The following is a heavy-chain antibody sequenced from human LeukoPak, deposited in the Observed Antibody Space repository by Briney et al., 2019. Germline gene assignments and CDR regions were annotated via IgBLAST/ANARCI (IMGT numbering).Heavy chain of an antibody. V-gene: IGHV5-51*01. D-gene: IGHD3-3*01. CDR1: GYSFTNYW. CDR3: ARPVVRFLEWSPDYFDY. J-gene: IGHJ4*02. Sequence: GESLKISCKGSGYSFTNYWIGWVRQMPGKGLEWMGIIYPGDSDTRYSPSFQGQVTISADKSISTAYLQWSSLKASDTAMYYCARPVVRFLEWSPDYFDYWGQGTLVTASS. CDR2: IYPGDSDT.